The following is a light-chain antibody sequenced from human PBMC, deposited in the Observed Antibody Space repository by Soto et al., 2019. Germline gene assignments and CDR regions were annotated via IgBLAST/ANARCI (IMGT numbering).Light chain of an antibody. J-gene: IGKJ4*01. Sequence: EIVLTQSPATLSLSPGERATLSCRASQSVRSYLAWYQQKPGQAPRLLIYDASNRATGIPAWFGGSVSGSAFTLIIGGLVPVDVAGYFCLHRCNCPPCFAFGGGIIVEIK. CDR3: LHRCNCPPCFA. CDR2: DAS. CDR1: QSVRSY. V-gene: IGKV3-11*01.